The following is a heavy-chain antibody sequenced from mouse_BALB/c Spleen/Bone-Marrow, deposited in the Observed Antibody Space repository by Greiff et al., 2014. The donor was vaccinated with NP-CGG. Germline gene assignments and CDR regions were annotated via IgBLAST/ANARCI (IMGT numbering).Heavy chain of an antibody. D-gene: IGHD2-4*01. CDR3: ARGDYDYDDWFAY. Sequence: VKLVESGAELARPGASVKLSCKASGYTFTSYWMQWVKQRPGQGLEWIGAIYPGDGDTRYTQKFKGKATLTADKSSCTAYMQLSSLASEDSAVYYCARGDYDYDDWFAYWGQGTLVTVSA. CDR2: IYPGDGDT. V-gene: IGHV1-87*01. J-gene: IGHJ3*01. CDR1: GYTFTSYW.